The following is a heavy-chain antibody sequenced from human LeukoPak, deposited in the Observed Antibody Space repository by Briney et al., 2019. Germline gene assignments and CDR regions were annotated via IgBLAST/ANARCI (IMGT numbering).Heavy chain of an antibody. V-gene: IGHV4-38-2*02. CDR3: ARDVQDYYDSSGYYSDY. D-gene: IGHD3-22*01. Sequence: PSETLSLTCTVSGYSISSGYYWGWIRQPPGKGLEWIGSIYHSGSTYYNPSLKSRVTISVDTSKNQFSLKLSSVTAADTAVYYCARDVQDYYDSSGYYSDYWGQGTLVTVSS. CDR2: IYHSGST. J-gene: IGHJ4*02. CDR1: GYSISSGYY.